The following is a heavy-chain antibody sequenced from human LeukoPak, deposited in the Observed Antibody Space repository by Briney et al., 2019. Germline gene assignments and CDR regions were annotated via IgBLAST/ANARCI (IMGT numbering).Heavy chain of an antibody. CDR1: GYTFTSYD. Sequence: AAVTVSCKASGYTFTSYDINWVRQAPGQGLEWMGWMNPNSGNTGYAQKFQGRVTMTRNTSINTAYMELSSLRSEDTAVYYCARGYDWWSIDYWGQGTLVTVSS. D-gene: IGHD5-12*01. CDR3: ARGYDWWSIDY. J-gene: IGHJ4*02. CDR2: MNPNSGNT. V-gene: IGHV1-8*01.